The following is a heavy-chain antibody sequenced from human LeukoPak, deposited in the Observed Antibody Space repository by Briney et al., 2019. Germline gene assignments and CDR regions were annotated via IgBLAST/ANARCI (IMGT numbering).Heavy chain of an antibody. CDR2: IYYSGST. V-gene: IGHV4-30-4*08. D-gene: IGHD2-15*01. Sequence: PSETLSLTCAVYGGSFSGYYWSWIRQPPGKGLEWIGYIYYSGSTYYNPSLKSRVTISVDTSKNQFSLKLSSVTAADTAVYYCARGGLSSTGSDDAFDIWGQGTMVTVSS. CDR1: GGSFSGYY. CDR3: ARGGLSSTGSDDAFDI. J-gene: IGHJ3*02.